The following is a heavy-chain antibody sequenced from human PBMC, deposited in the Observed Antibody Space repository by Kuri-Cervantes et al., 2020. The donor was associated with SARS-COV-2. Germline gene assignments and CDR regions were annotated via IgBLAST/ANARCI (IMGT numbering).Heavy chain of an antibody. J-gene: IGHJ4*02. D-gene: IGHD1-26*01. Sequence: GESLKISCAASGFTFSNYAMSWVRQAPGKGLKWVSGISPSGANTYYADSVKGRFTTSRDNSKNTLYLQMNSLRAEDTAMYYCAKRNPSGTYFDHWGQGALVTVSS. V-gene: IGHV3-23*01. CDR3: AKRNPSGTYFDH. CDR1: GFTFSNYA. CDR2: ISPSGANT.